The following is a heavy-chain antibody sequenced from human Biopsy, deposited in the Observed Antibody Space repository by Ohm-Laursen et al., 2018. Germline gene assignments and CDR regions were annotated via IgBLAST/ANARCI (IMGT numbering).Heavy chain of an antibody. V-gene: IGHV4-34*01. CDR1: GESFNDYS. D-gene: IGHD3-22*01. CDR3: VRGVDYYDPYHYYALDV. CDR2: VNHSGST. J-gene: IGHJ6*02. Sequence: TLSLTCVVYGESFNDYSWTWIRQPPGKGLEWIGEVNHSGSTKYSPSLKSRVTISGDTSQNQFFLKLTSVTAADTAVYYCVRGVDYYDPYHYYALDVWGQGTTVTVSS.